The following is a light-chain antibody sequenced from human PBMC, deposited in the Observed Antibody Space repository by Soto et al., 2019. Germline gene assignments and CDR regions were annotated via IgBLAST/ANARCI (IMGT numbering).Light chain of an antibody. Sequence: DIQLTQSPSFLSASVGDIVTITCRASQAISSYLAWFQQRPGKAPKVLIYAASTLQSGVPSRFRGSASGTEFTLTISSLQPEDFATYFCQQLNSYPWTFGQGTKVEIK. J-gene: IGKJ1*01. CDR1: QAISSY. V-gene: IGKV1-9*01. CDR2: AAS. CDR3: QQLNSYPWT.